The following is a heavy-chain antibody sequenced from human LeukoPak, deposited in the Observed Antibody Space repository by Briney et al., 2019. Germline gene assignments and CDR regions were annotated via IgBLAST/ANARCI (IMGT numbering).Heavy chain of an antibody. CDR1: GFTFDDYA. V-gene: IGHV3-43D*03. Sequence: PEGSLRLSCAASGFTFDDYAMHWVRQAPGKGLEWVSLISWDGGSTYYADSVKGRFTISRDNSKNSLYLQMNSLRAEDTALYYCAKDRMRVFYGMDVWGQGTTVTVSS. CDR2: ISWDGGST. J-gene: IGHJ6*02. CDR3: AKDRMRVFYGMDV.